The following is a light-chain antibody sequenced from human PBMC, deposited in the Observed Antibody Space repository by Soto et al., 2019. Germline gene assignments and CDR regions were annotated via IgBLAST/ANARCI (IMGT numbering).Light chain of an antibody. CDR3: CSYAGTYTFYV. CDR1: SSDVGGYDY. CDR2: DVT. Sequence: QSVLTQPRSVSGSPGQSVTISCTGTSSDVGGYDYVSWYQQHPGKAPKLMIYDVTKRPSGVPDRFSGSRSGNTASLTISGLQAEGDADYYCCSYAGTYTFYVFGTGTKVTVL. V-gene: IGLV2-11*01. J-gene: IGLJ1*01.